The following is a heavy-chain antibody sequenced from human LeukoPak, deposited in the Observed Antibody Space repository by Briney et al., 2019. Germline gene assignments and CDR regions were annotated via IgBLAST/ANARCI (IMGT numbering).Heavy chain of an antibody. J-gene: IGHJ3*02. CDR2: INHSGST. V-gene: IGHV4-34*01. Sequence: SETLSLTCAVYGGSFSGYYWSWIRQPPGKGLEWIGEINHSGSTNYNPSLKSRVTISVDTSKNQFSLKLSSVTAADTAVYYCASVVVVTAINMNDAFDIWGQGTMVTVSS. D-gene: IGHD2-21*02. CDR3: ASVVVVTAINMNDAFDI. CDR1: GGSFSGYY.